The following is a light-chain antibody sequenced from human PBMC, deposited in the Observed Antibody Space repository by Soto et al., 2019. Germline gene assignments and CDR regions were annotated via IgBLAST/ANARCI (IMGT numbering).Light chain of an antibody. V-gene: IGKV3-20*01. Sequence: EIVLTQSPGTMSLSPGERATLSCRASQSVSSSYLAWYQQKPGQAPRLLIYGASSRATGIPDRFSGSGSGTDFNLTISRLEPEDFSVYYCLQYGSSPPWTFSQGTKVEIK. CDR1: QSVSSSY. CDR2: GAS. J-gene: IGKJ1*01. CDR3: LQYGSSPPWT.